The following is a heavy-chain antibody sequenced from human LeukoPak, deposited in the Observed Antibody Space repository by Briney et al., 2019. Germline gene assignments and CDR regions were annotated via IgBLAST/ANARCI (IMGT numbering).Heavy chain of an antibody. J-gene: IGHJ4*02. CDR1: GFTFSSYG. V-gene: IGHV3-30*18. D-gene: IGHD6-13*01. CDR2: ISYDGSNK. Sequence: GGSLRLSCAASGFTFSSYGMHWVRQAPGKGLEWVAVISYDGSNKYYADSVKGRFTISRDNSKNTLYLQMNSLRAEDTAVYYCAKLLAGPTIDYWGQGTLVTVSS. CDR3: AKLLAGPTIDY.